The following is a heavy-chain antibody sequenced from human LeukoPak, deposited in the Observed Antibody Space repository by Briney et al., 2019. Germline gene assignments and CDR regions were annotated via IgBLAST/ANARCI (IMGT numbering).Heavy chain of an antibody. V-gene: IGHV4-39*07. Sequence: SETLSLTCTVSGGSISSSSYYWGWIRQPPGKGLEWIGSIYYSGSTHYNPSLKSRVTISVDTSKNQFSLKLSSVTAADTAVYYCARDGYDSTRDYWGQGTLVTVSS. J-gene: IGHJ4*02. CDR2: IYYSGST. D-gene: IGHD3-22*01. CDR1: GGSISSSSYY. CDR3: ARDGYDSTRDY.